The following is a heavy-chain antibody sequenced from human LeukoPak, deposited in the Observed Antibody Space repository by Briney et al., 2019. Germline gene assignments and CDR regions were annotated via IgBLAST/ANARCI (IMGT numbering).Heavy chain of an antibody. CDR3: AKGGIIAAAGRYYYYYYYVDV. CDR2: ISGSGGST. V-gene: IGHV3-23*01. Sequence: GGSLRLSCAASGFTFSSYAMSWVRQAPGKGLEWVSAISGSGGSTYYADSVKGRFTISRDNSKNTLYLQMNSLRAEDTAVYYCAKGGIIAAAGRYYYYYYYVDVWGKGTTVTVSS. D-gene: IGHD6-13*01. CDR1: GFTFSSYA. J-gene: IGHJ6*03.